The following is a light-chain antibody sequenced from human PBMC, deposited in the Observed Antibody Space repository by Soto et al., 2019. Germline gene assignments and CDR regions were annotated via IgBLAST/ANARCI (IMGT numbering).Light chain of an antibody. CDR2: DAS. V-gene: IGKV1-5*01. J-gene: IGKJ1*01. Sequence: IQMTQSPSTLSASVGDRVTITCRASQSISRWVAWYQQKPGKAPKLLIYDASSLESGVPASFSGSGSGTVFTLTIRSLQPDDFATYYCQQYHSYWTFGQGTKVDIK. CDR3: QQYHSYWT. CDR1: QSISRW.